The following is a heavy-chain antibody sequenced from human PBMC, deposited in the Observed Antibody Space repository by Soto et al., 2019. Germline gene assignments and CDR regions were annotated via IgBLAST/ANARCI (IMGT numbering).Heavy chain of an antibody. V-gene: IGHV4-4*02. J-gene: IGHJ5*02. D-gene: IGHD3-10*01. CDR2: IYHSGST. CDR1: GGSISSSNW. CDR3: ARDYMVRGVMRWFDP. Sequence: QVQLQESGPGLVKPSGTLSLTCAASGGSISSSNWWSWVRQPPGQGLEWIGEIYHSGSTNYNPSLNSRVTISVDKSKNQCSLKLSSVPAADTAVYYCARDYMVRGVMRWFDPLCQGTLVTVSS.